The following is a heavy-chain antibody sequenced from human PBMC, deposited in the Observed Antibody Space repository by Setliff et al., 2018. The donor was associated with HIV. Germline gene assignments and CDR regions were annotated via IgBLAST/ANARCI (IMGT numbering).Heavy chain of an antibody. CDR3: ARGSFGGSYSSF. D-gene: IGHD1-26*01. CDR2: MNPDSGLT. J-gene: IGHJ4*02. V-gene: IGHV1-8*01. CDR1: GYTFTNYD. Sequence: ASVKVSCKASGYTFTNYDINWVRQVPGQGLEWMGRMNPDSGLTDYAPKLQGRVIMTRNTFITTAYMQVTRLRSDDTAVYYCARGSFGGSYSSFWGQGTLVTVSS.